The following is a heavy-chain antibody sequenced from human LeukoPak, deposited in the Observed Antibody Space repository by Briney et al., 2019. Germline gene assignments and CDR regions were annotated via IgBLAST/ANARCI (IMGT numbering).Heavy chain of an antibody. CDR1: GYTFTSYG. D-gene: IGHD3-9*01. J-gene: IGHJ4*02. CDR2: ISAYNGNT. CDR3: ARGSPGDDILTGYQY. Sequence: GASVKVSCKASGYTFTSYGISWVRQAPGQGLEWMGWISAYNGNTNYAQKLQGRVTMTTDTSTSTAYMELRSLRSDDTAVYYCARGSPGDDILTGYQYWGQGTLSPSPQ. V-gene: IGHV1-18*04.